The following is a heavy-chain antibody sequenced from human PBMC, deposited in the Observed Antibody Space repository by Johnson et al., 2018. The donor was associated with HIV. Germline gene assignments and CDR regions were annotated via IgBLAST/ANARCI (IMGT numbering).Heavy chain of an antibody. V-gene: IGHV3-30*04. CDR2: IRHDGGEK. CDR1: GFTFSSYA. Sequence: QVQVVESGGGVVQPGRSLRLSCAASGFTFSSYAMHWVRQAPGKGLEWVAFIRHDGGEKYYADSVKGRFTISRDNSKNTLYLQMNSLRGEETAVYYCARSDITMVRGGAFDIWGQGTMVTVSS. J-gene: IGHJ3*02. CDR3: ARSDITMVRGGAFDI. D-gene: IGHD3-10*01.